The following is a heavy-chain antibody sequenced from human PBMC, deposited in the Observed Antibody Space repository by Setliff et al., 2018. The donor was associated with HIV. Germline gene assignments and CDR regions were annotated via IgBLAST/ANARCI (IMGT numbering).Heavy chain of an antibody. CDR1: GFIFNNYA. CDR2: ISGSGGST. CDR3: TKKGPKGQWLVDLYFDS. J-gene: IGHJ4*02. D-gene: IGHD6-19*01. Sequence: PGGSLRLSCAASGFIFNNYAMSWVRQAPGKGLEWVSVISGSGGSTYVADSVKGRFTISRDNSENTLYLQMNSLRADDTAVCYCTKKGPKGQWLVDLYFDSWGQGTLVTVSS. V-gene: IGHV3-23*01.